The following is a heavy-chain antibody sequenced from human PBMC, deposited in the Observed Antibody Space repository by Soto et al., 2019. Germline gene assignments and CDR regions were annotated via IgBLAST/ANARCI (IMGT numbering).Heavy chain of an antibody. D-gene: IGHD3-16*01. CDR2: MNPGSGDT. CDR3: ARMATFGSLNWFDP. V-gene: IGHV1-8*01. CDR1: GYSFTNND. Sequence: GASVKVSCKVSGYSFTNNDVSWVRQATGQGLEWMGWMNPGSGDTGYAQKFQGRVTMTRDISIATACMELSSLRSDDTAIYYCARMATFGSLNWFDPWGQGTLVTVSS. J-gene: IGHJ5*02.